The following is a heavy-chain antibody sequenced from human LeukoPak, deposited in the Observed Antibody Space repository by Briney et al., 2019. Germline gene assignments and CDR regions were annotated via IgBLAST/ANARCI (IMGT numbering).Heavy chain of an antibody. CDR3: ARSARLMKGVVEVTALDD. J-gene: IGHJ4*02. Sequence: GGSLRLSCAASGFIFSSSAMNWVRQAPGKGLEWVSAISGSGGNTYYADSVKGRFTISRDNAKNSVYLEMNSLRADDTAVYYCARSARLMKGVVEVTALDDWGQGTLVTVSS. D-gene: IGHD3-3*01. V-gene: IGHV3-23*01. CDR2: ISGSGGNT. CDR1: GFIFSSSA.